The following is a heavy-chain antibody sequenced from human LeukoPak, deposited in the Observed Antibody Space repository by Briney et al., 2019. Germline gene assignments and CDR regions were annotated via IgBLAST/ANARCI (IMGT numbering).Heavy chain of an antibody. CDR3: ARHGYDGFDM. D-gene: IGHD6-13*01. V-gene: IGHV3-74*01. J-gene: IGHJ3*02. CDR1: GFTFSSYW. Sequence: PGGSLRLSCAASGFTFSSYWMHWVRQAPGKGLVWVSRINSDGSSTNYADSVKGRFTISRDNAKNSLYMQMNSLRAEDTAVYYCARHGYDGFDMWGQGTMVTVSS. CDR2: INSDGSST.